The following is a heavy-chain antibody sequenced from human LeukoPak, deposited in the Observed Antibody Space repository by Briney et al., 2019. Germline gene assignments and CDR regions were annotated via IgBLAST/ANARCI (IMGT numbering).Heavy chain of an antibody. Sequence: PGGSLRLSCAASGFTFSSYAMSWVRQAPGKGLEWVSAISGSGGSTYYADSVKGRFTISRDNSKNTLYLQMNILRAEDTAVYYCAKAAGAGIQLWLPTHYFDYWGQGTLVTVSS. CDR3: AKAAGAGIQLWLPTHYFDY. J-gene: IGHJ4*02. CDR2: ISGSGGST. D-gene: IGHD5-18*01. V-gene: IGHV3-23*01. CDR1: GFTFSSYA.